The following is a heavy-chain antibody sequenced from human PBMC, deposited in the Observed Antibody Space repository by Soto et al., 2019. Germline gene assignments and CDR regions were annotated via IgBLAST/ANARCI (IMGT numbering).Heavy chain of an antibody. D-gene: IGHD3-16*02. CDR1: GGSISSSNW. CDR3: ARDYRRRHGGYYYGMDV. Sequence: SETLSLTCAVSGGSISSSNWWSWVRQPPGKGLEWIGEIYHSGSTNYNPSLKSRVTISVDKSKNQFSLKLSSVTAADTAVYYCARDYRRRHGGYYYGMDVWGQGTTVTVSS. V-gene: IGHV4-4*02. J-gene: IGHJ6*02. CDR2: IYHSGST.